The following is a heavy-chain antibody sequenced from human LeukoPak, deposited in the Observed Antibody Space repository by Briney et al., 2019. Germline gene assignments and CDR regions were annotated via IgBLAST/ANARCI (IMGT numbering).Heavy chain of an antibody. D-gene: IGHD2-8*02. CDR1: GFTFSTFA. CDR3: ATYRQVLLPFES. Sequence: GGSLRLSCEASGFTFSTFAMLWARQPPGKGLEWVSSIFPSGGEIHYADSVRGRFTISRDNSKSPLSLQMNSLRAEDTAIYYCATYRQVLLPFESWGQGTLVTVSS. V-gene: IGHV3-23*01. J-gene: IGHJ4*02. CDR2: IFPSGGEI.